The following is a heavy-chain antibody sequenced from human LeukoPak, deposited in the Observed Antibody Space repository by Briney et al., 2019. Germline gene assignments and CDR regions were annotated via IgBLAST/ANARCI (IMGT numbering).Heavy chain of an antibody. CDR1: GFTFSSYS. Sequence: GGSLRLSCAASGFTFSSYSMNWVRQAPGKGLEWVSSISSSSSYIYYADSVKGRFTISRDNAKNSPYLQMNSLRTEDTAVYYCARLGTGDDYWGQGTLVTVSS. CDR3: ARLGTGDDY. CDR2: ISSSSSYI. D-gene: IGHD7-27*01. V-gene: IGHV3-21*01. J-gene: IGHJ4*02.